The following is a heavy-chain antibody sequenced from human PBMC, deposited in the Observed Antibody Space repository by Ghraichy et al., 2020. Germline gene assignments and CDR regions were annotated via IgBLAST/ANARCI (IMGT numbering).Heavy chain of an antibody. CDR1: GFTFSNFW. CDR2: IKEDGSDK. CDR3: ASRRVVAGRYHAFDI. J-gene: IGHJ3*02. Sequence: GESLNISCAASGFTFSNFWMDWVRQAPGRGLEWVANIKEDGSDKYYVDSVRGRFTISRDNAKNSLYLQMNSLRAEDTAVYYCASRRVVAGRYHAFDIWGQGTMVTVSS. D-gene: IGHD6-19*01. V-gene: IGHV3-7*03.